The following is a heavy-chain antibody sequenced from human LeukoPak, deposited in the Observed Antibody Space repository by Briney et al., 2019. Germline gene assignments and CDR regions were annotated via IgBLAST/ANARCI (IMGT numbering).Heavy chain of an antibody. Sequence: PGGSLRLSCAASGFTVSSNYMSWVRQAPGKGLEWVSVIYSGGSTYYADSVKGRFTISRGNSKNTLYLQMNSLRAEDTAVYYCAKGGYCSSTTCYIADYWGQGTLVTVSS. D-gene: IGHD2-2*02. CDR2: IYSGGST. CDR1: GFTVSSNY. CDR3: AKGGYCSSTTCYIADY. J-gene: IGHJ4*02. V-gene: IGHV3-53*01.